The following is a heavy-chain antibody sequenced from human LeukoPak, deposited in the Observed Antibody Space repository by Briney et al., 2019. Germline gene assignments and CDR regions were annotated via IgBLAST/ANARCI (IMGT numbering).Heavy chain of an antibody. CDR2: IYHSGST. V-gene: IGHV4-38-2*02. Sequence: SETLSLTCTVSGYSISSGYYWGWIRQPPGKGLEWIGSIYHSGSTYYNPSLKSRVTISVDTSKNQFSLKLSSVTAADTAVYYCARDDGGSYSLYDYWGQGTLVTVSS. J-gene: IGHJ4*02. CDR1: GYSISSGYY. D-gene: IGHD1-26*01. CDR3: ARDDGGSYSLYDY.